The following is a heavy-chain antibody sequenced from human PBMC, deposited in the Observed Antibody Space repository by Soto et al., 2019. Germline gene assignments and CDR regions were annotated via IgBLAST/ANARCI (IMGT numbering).Heavy chain of an antibody. V-gene: IGHV3-23*01. J-gene: IGHJ6*03. CDR1: GFTFSSYA. Sequence: EVQLLESGGGLVQPGGSLRLSCAASGFTFSSYAMSWVRQAPGQGLEWVSAISGFGAYTYYADSVEGRFTISRDNSKNTLHLQMDSLRAEDTAVYYCAKGETGTTGNYYYYMDVWGKGTTVTASS. CDR3: AKGETGTTGNYYYYMDV. CDR2: ISGFGAYT. D-gene: IGHD1-1*01.